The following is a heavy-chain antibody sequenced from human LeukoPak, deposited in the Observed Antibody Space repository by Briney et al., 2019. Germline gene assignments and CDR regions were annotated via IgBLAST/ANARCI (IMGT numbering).Heavy chain of an antibody. CDR2: IIPIFGTA. Sequence: ASVKVSCEASGGTFSSYAISWVRQAPGQGLEWMGGIIPIFGTANYAQKFQGRVTITADESTSTAYMEVSSLRSEDTAVYYCARTNHDIVVVPAAWGENWFDPWGQGTLVTVSS. V-gene: IGHV1-69*13. D-gene: IGHD2-2*01. CDR3: ARTNHDIVVVPAAWGENWFDP. J-gene: IGHJ5*02. CDR1: GGTFSSYA.